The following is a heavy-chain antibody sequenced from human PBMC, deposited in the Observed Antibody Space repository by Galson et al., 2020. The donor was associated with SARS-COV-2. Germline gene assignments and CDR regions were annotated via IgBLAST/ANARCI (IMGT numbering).Heavy chain of an antibody. J-gene: IGHJ6*03. V-gene: IGHV3-13*01. Sequence: GESLKISCAASGFTFSSYDMHWVRQATGKGLEWVSAIGTAGDTYYPGSVKGRFTISRENAKNSLYLQMNSLGAGDTAVYYCARARVVPAAIGYYYYYYMDVWGKGTTVTVSS. CDR1: GFTFSSYD. D-gene: IGHD2-2*01. CDR3: ARARVVPAAIGYYYYYYMDV. CDR2: IGTAGDT.